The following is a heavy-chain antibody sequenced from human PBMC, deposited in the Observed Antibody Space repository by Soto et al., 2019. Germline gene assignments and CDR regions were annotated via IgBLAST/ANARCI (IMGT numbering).Heavy chain of an antibody. CDR3: TTADELLWFGELVYYGMDV. V-gene: IGHV3-15*01. CDR1: GFTFSNVW. J-gene: IGHJ6*02. CDR2: IKSKTDGGTT. D-gene: IGHD3-10*01. Sequence: WGFLRLCWAAVGFTFSNVWMSWVRQAPGKGLEWVGRIKSKTDGGTTDYAAPVKGRFTISRDDSKNTLYLQMNSLKTEDTAVYYCTTADELLWFGELVYYGMDVWGQGTTVTVSS.